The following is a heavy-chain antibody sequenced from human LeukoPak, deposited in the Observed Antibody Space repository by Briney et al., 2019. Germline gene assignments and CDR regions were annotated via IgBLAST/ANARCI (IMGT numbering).Heavy chain of an antibody. CDR2: INHSGST. J-gene: IGHJ3*02. Sequence: SETLSLTCAVYGGSFSGYYWSWIRQPPGKGLEWIGEINHSGSTNYNPSLKSRVTISVDTSKNQFSLKLSSVTAADTAVYYCARGSMEAFDIWAKGQWPPSLQ. D-gene: IGHD1-1*01. V-gene: IGHV4-34*01. CDR1: GGSFSGYY. CDR3: ARGSMEAFDI.